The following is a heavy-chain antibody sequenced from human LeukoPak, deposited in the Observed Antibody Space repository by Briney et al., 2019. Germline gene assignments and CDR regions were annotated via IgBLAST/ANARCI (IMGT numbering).Heavy chain of an antibody. J-gene: IGHJ4*02. CDR2: IYSGGNT. CDR1: AFPARSRY. D-gene: IGHD3-3*01. Sequence: GGSMRLSCDVSAFPARSRYMTWVRQPPGKGLECVAVIYSGGNTYHIDFVKGRFTISRDISKRTMYLEMNNLRVEDTAIYYCASLEGGPSDGRWGQGNLVTVSS. CDR3: ASLEGGPSDGR. V-gene: IGHV3-66*01.